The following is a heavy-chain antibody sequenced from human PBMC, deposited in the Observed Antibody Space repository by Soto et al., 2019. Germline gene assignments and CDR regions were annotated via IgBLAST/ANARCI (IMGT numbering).Heavy chain of an antibody. V-gene: IGHV3-30*18. Sequence: PGGSLRLSCAASGFTFSSYGMHWVRQAPGKGLEWVAVISYDGSNKYYADSVKGRFTISRDNSKNTLYLQMNSLRAEDTAVYYCAKDRHRGYSYAVQGYWGQGTLVTVSS. D-gene: IGHD5-18*01. J-gene: IGHJ4*02. CDR2: ISYDGSNK. CDR1: GFTFSSYG. CDR3: AKDRHRGYSYAVQGY.